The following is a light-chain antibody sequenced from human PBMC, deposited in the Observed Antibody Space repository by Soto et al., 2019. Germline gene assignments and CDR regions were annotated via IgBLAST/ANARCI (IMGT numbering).Light chain of an antibody. CDR1: TNDVGGYNY. Sequence: QSVLTQPASVSGSPGQSITISCSGTTNDVGGYNYVSWYQQHPGKAPKLLIYGVTDRPSGVSSRFSGSKSGNTASLTISGLQAEDEADYYCSSYTSSSTLGVFGTGTKVTVL. CDR2: GVT. J-gene: IGLJ1*01. CDR3: SSYTSSSTLGV. V-gene: IGLV2-14*03.